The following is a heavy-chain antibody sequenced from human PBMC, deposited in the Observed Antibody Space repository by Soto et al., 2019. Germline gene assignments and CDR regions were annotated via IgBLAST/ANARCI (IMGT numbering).Heavy chain of an antibody. CDR1: GYTFTSYG. D-gene: IGHD3-16*02. CDR2: ISAYNGNT. J-gene: IGHJ4*02. V-gene: IGHV1-18*01. CDR3: ARPRYDYVWGSYRYNYFDY. Sequence: GASVKVSCKASGYTFTSYGISWARQAPGQGLEWMGWISAYNGNTNYAQKLQGRVTMTTDTSTSTAYMELRSLRSDDTTVYYCARPRYDYVWGSYRYNYFDYWGQGTLVTVSS.